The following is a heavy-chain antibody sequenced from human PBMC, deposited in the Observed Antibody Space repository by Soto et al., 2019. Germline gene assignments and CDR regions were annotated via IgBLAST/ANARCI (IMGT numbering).Heavy chain of an antibody. D-gene: IGHD1-26*01. Sequence: HVHLVESGGGVVQPGNSLRLSCAASGFTFSSYGMHWVRQAPGKGLEWVAVTASDGSNKYYGDSVKGRFTISRDNSRATLSLQMNSLRAHDTAVYYCARKNPGRVSALPDYWAQGTLVTVSS. V-gene: IGHV3-30*03. CDR1: GFTFSSYG. J-gene: IGHJ4*02. CDR2: TASDGSNK. CDR3: ARKNPGRVSALPDY.